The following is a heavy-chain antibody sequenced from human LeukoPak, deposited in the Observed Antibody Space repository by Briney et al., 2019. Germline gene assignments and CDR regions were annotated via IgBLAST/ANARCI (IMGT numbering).Heavy chain of an antibody. CDR3: EFTHESSPFAGYYYMDV. J-gene: IGHJ6*03. CDR1: GKTFTNYY. CDR2: INPIVGST. V-gene: IGHV1-46*01. D-gene: IGHD6-6*01. Sequence: ASVKISCKASGKTFTNYYMRWVRQAPGQGLEWMGLINPIVGSTDYAQQFQGRVTLTTDTSTSTVYMELSSLRSEDTAVYSCEFTHESSPFAGYYYMDVWGKGTRVAASS.